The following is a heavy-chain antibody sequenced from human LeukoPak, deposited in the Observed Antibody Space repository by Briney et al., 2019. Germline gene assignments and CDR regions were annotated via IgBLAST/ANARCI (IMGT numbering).Heavy chain of an antibody. CDR1: GGSFSGYY. CDR2: INHSGST. Sequence: SETLSLTCAVYGGSFSGYYWSWIRQPPGKGLEWIGEINHSGSTNYNPSLKSRVTISVDTSKNQLSLKLSSVTAAETAVYYCARGRYYDFWSGYYPLWGQGTLVTVSS. V-gene: IGHV4-34*01. CDR3: ARGRYYDFWSGYYPL. D-gene: IGHD3-3*01. J-gene: IGHJ4*02.